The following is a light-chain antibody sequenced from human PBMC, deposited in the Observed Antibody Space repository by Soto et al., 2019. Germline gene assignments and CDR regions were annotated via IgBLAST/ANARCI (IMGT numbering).Light chain of an antibody. J-gene: IGLJ3*02. CDR3: LLYYGDSGV. CDR2: STT. V-gene: IGLV7-43*01. Sequence: QAVVTQEPSLAVSLGGTVTLTCASSTGAVTSAYYPNWLQQNPGQTPKALIYSTTTRHSWSPARFSGSLLGGKAALTLSGVQPEDEADYHCLLYYGDSGVFGGGTKLTVL. CDR1: TGAVTSAYY.